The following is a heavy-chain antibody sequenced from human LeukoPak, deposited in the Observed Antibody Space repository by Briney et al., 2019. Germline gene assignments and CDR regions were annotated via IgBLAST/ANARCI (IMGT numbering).Heavy chain of an antibody. J-gene: IGHJ4*02. CDR1: GFTFSSYA. CDR3: AKVAGFMVRGSHDDY. V-gene: IGHV3-23*01. CDR2: ISGSGGNT. Sequence: GGSLRLSCAASGFTFSSYAMSWVRQAPGKGLEWVSTISGSGGNTYYADSVKGRFTISRDNSKNTLYLQMNSLRAEDTAVYYYAKVAGFMVRGSHDDYWGQGTLVTVSS. D-gene: IGHD3-10*01.